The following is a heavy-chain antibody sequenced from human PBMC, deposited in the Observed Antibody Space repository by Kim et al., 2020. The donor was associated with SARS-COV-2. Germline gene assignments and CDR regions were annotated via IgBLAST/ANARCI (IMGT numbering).Heavy chain of an antibody. J-gene: IGHJ4*02. V-gene: IGHV3-23*03. D-gene: IGHD2-21*01. Sequence: GGSLRLSCTTSGFTFSGYAMRWVRQAPGKGLEWVSGIEGGGSTKYFVDSVKGRFTISRDNSKNTLYLQMSTLRADDTAVYYCVKGGWGWIWDHWGQGTLVTVAS. CDR1: GFTFSGYA. CDR2: IEGGGSTK. CDR3: VKGGWGWIWDH.